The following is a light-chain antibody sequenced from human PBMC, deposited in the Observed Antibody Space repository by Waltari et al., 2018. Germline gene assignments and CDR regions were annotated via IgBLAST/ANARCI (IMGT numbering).Light chain of an antibody. CDR2: WAS. CDR3: QQYYSIPYT. Sequence: DIVMTQSPDSLAVSLGDRATINCKSRQSVLYSSDNKNYLAWYQQKPGQPPKLLIYWASTRESGVPDRFSGSGSGTDFTLTISSLQAEDVAVYYCQQYYSIPYTFGQGTKLEIK. CDR1: QSVLYSSDNKNY. J-gene: IGKJ2*01. V-gene: IGKV4-1*01.